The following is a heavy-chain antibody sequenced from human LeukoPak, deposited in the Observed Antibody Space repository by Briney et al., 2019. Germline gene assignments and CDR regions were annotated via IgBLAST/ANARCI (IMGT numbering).Heavy chain of an antibody. D-gene: IGHD2-15*01. CDR3: ARSLGYCSGGSCRDAFDI. CDR1: GGSISSGGYS. CDR2: IYHSGST. V-gene: IGHV4-30-2*01. J-gene: IGHJ3*02. Sequence: SQTLFLTCAVSGGSISSGGYSWSWIRQPPGTGLEWIGYIYHSGSTYYNPSLKSRVTISVDRSKNQFSLKLSSVTAADTAVYYCARSLGYCSGGSCRDAFDIWGQGTMVTVSS.